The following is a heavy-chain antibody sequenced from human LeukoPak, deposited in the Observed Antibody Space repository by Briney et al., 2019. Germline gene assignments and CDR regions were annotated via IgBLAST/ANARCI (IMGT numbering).Heavy chain of an antibody. Sequence: GASVKVSCKASGYTFTGYYMHWVRQAPGLGLEWMGWINPNSGGTNYAQKFQGRVTMTRDTSISTAYMELSSLRSEDTAVYYCAREKVEMATAHFDYWGQGTLVTVSS. V-gene: IGHV1-2*02. CDR1: GYTFTGYY. D-gene: IGHD5-24*01. J-gene: IGHJ4*02. CDR3: AREKVEMATAHFDY. CDR2: INPNSGGT.